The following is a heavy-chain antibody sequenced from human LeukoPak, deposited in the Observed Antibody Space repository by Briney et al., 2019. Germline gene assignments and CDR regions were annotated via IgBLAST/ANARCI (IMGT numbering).Heavy chain of an antibody. CDR3: ASIRYYGSGRYEAFDI. CDR1: GGSISSSNW. V-gene: IGHV4-4*02. J-gene: IGHJ3*02. CDR2: IYHSGST. Sequence: SETLSLTCAVSGGSISSSNWWSWVRQPPGKGLEWIGEIYHSGSTNYNPSLKSRVTISVDKSKNQFSLKLSFVTAADTAVYYCASIRYYGSGRYEAFDIWGQGTMVTVSS. D-gene: IGHD3-10*01.